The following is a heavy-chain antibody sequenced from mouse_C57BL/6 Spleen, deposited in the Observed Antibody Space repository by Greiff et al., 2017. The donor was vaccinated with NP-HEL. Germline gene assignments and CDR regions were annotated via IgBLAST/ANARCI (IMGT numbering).Heavy chain of an antibody. J-gene: IGHJ4*01. CDR3: ARGYGSSYEDAMDY. V-gene: IGHV1-59*01. CDR1: GYTFTSYW. D-gene: IGHD1-1*01. CDR2: IDPSDSYP. Sequence: VQLQQPGAELVRPGTSVKLSCKASGYTFTSYWMHWVKQRPGQGLEWIVVIDPSDSYPNYNQKFKGKATLTVDTSSSTAYMQLSSLTSEDSAVYYCARGYGSSYEDAMDYWGQGTSVTVSS.